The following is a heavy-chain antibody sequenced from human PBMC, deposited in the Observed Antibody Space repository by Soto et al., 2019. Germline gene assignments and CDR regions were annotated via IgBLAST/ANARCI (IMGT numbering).Heavy chain of an antibody. CDR1: GYTFTSYA. D-gene: IGHD2-2*01. J-gene: IGHJ6*03. CDR2: INAGNGNT. CDR3: ARVFSVPAAMPGNYYYYYYMDV. V-gene: IGHV1-3*01. Sequence: GASVKVSCKASGYTFTSYAMHWVRQAPGQRLEWMGWINAGNGNTKYSQKFQGRVTITRDTSSSTAYMELSSLRSEDTAVYYCARVFSVPAAMPGNYYYYYYMDVWGKGTTVTVS.